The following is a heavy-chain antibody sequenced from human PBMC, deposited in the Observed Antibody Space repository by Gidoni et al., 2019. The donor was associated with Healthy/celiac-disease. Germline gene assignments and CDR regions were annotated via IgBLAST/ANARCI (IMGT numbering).Heavy chain of an antibody. D-gene: IGHD5-18*01. CDR1: GFTFCSYW. CDR3: ARSSGYSYGSFDY. V-gene: IGHV3-7*01. J-gene: IGHJ4*02. Sequence: EVQLVESGGGLVQPGGSLRLYCAASGFTFCSYWMRWVLQAPGKGLEWVDNIKQDGIEKYYVASVKVRFTISRDNAKNSLYLQMNSLRAEDTAVYYCARSSGYSYGSFDYWGQGTLVTVSS. CDR2: IKQDGIEK.